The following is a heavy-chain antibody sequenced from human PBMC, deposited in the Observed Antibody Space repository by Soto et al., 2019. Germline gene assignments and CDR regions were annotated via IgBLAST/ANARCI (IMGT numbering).Heavy chain of an antibody. J-gene: IGHJ4*02. CDR1: GFTVSIYA. V-gene: IGHV3-23*01. D-gene: IGHD6-19*01. CDR2: ISGSGGST. CDR3: AKDPLGYSSGWYDY. Sequence: GGSLRLSCAVSGFTVSIYAMSWVRQATGKGLEWVSAISGSGGSTYYADSVKGRSTISRDNSKNTLYLQMNSLRAEDTAVYYCAKDPLGYSSGWYDYWGQGTLVTVSS.